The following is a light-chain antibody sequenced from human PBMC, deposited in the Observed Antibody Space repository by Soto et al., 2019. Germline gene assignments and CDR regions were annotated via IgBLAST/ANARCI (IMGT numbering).Light chain of an antibody. CDR3: SSSAGSNTLRV. CDR2: EVS. V-gene: IGLV2-8*01. Sequence: QSALTQPPSASGSPGQSVTISCTGTSSDVGGSNSVSWYQQHPGKAPKVMIYEVSKRPSGVPDRFSGSKSGNTASLTVSGLQAEDEADYYCSSSAGSNTLRVFGTGTKVTVL. CDR1: SSDVGGSNS. J-gene: IGLJ1*01.